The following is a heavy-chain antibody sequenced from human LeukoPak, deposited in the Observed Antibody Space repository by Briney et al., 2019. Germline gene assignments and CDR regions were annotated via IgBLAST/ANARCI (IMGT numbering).Heavy chain of an antibody. J-gene: IGHJ4*02. CDR1: GGSISSNDYD. CDR3: ARRMEVTGAIKYFDF. Sequence: SETLSLTCTVSGGSISSNDYDWGWIRQPPGKGLEWIGSMYYSGTTYYHPSLNSRVTISVDTSKNQFSLKLSSVTATDTAVYYCARRMEVTGAIKYFDFWGQGALVTVSS. CDR2: MYYSGTT. V-gene: IGHV4-39*01. D-gene: IGHD6-19*01.